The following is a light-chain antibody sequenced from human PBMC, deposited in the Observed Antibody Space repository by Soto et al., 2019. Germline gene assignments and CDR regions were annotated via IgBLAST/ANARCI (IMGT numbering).Light chain of an antibody. V-gene: IGKV3-20*01. CDR2: GAS. J-gene: IGKJ2*01. Sequence: EIVLTQSTGTLSLSPGERATLSCRASQSVSSSSLAWYQQKPGQAPRLLIYGASSRATGIPDRFSGSGSGTDFTLTISRLEPEDFAVYYCQQYGSSPPMYTFGQGTKLEIQ. CDR1: QSVSSSS. CDR3: QQYGSSPPMYT.